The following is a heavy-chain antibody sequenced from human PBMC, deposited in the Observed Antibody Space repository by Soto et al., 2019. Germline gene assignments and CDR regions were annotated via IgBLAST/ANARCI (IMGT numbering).Heavy chain of an antibody. CDR1: GFTFSTYW. CDR2: IKQDGSQK. Sequence: EVQLVESGGDLVQPGWSLRLSCAASGFTFSTYWMNWVRQAPGKGLEWVAIIKQDGSQKYYLDSVAGRFTISRDNAKNSLYLQMNSLRAEDTAVYYCSGGTGWLINSWGHGTLVTVSS. CDR3: SGGTGWLINS. V-gene: IGHV3-7*01. D-gene: IGHD6-19*01. J-gene: IGHJ5*01.